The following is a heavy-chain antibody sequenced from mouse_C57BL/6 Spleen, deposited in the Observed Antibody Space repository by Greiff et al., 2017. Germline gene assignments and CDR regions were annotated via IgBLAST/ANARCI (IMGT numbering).Heavy chain of an antibody. D-gene: IGHD3-3*01. CDR3: ARGGGWDAMDC. J-gene: IGHJ4*01. CDR1: GFTFSSYA. Sequence: EVQVVESGGGLVKPGGSLKLSCEASGFTFSSYAMSWVRQTPEKRLEWVATISDGGSYTDYPDNVKGRFTISRDNAKNTLYLQMSHLKAEDTAMYYCARGGGWDAMDCWGQGTSVTVSS. CDR2: ISDGGSYT. V-gene: IGHV5-4*01.